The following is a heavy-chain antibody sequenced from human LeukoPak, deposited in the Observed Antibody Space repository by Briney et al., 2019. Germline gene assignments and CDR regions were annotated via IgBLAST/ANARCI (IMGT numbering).Heavy chain of an antibody. CDR3: ARVDDKTDY. D-gene: IGHD3-22*01. J-gene: IGHJ4*02. CDR2: IIPILGIA. V-gene: IGHV1-69*04. CDR1: GYTFTSYG. Sequence: SVKVSCKASGYTFTSYGISWVRQAPGQGLEWMGRIIPILGIANYAQKFQGRVTITADKSTSTAYMELSSLRSEDTAVYYCARVDDKTDYWGQGTLVTVSS.